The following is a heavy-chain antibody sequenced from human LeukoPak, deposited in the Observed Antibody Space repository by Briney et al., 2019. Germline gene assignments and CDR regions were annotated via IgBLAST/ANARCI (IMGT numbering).Heavy chain of an antibody. D-gene: IGHD5-12*01. CDR2: IYYSGST. Sequence: PSETLSLTCTVSGGSISSSSYYWGWIRQPPGKGLEWIGSIYYSGSTYYNPSLKSRVTISVDTSKNQFSLKLSSVTAADTAVYYCARPTTVEMATSRPFEAFDIWGQGTMVTVSS. J-gene: IGHJ3*02. V-gene: IGHV4-39*01. CDR1: GGSISSSSYY. CDR3: ARPTTVEMATSRPFEAFDI.